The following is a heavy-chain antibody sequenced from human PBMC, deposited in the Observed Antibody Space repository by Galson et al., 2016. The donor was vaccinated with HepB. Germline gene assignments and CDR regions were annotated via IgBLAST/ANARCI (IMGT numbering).Heavy chain of an antibody. CDR1: GGSISSNPYY. CDR2: IHHSGNT. CDR3: ARVKGSYWHNYYYYGMDV. D-gene: IGHD1-26*01. J-gene: IGHJ6*02. Sequence: SETLSLTCTVSGGSISSNPYYWGWIRQSPGKGLEWIGTIHHSGNTYYNPSLRSRVTISVDTSKNQFSLRLTSVTAADTAVYYCARVKGSYWHNYYYYGMDVWGQGTTVTVSS. V-gene: IGHV4-39*01.